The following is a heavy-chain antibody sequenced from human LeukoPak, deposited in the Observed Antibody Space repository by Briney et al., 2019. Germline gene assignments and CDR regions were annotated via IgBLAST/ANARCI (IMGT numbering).Heavy chain of an antibody. CDR3: ARHLKLTGYWYFDL. V-gene: IGHV4-39*01. CDR1: GGSISSSNYY. CDR2: IYYIGST. D-gene: IGHD1-20*01. J-gene: IGHJ2*01. Sequence: KASETLSLTCTVSGGSISSSNYYWGWIRQPPGKGLEWIGSIYYIGSTYYNPSLESRVTISVDTSKNQFSLRLSSVTAADTAVYYCARHLKLTGYWYFDLWGRGTLVTVPS.